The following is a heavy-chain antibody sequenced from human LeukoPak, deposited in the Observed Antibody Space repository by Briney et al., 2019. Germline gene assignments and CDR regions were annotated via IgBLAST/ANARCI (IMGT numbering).Heavy chain of an antibody. Sequence: SETLSLTCTVSGDSISSGSYYWGWIRQPAGKGLEWIGRIFTSGVTNYNPSLKSRVTISFDTSKNQFSLNLNSVTAADTAVYYCARLRYYGSGTYYKDYYYFMDVWGKGTTVTVSS. V-gene: IGHV4-61*02. J-gene: IGHJ6*03. CDR3: ARLRYYGSGTYYKDYYYFMDV. CDR1: GDSISSGSYY. CDR2: IFTSGVT. D-gene: IGHD3-10*01.